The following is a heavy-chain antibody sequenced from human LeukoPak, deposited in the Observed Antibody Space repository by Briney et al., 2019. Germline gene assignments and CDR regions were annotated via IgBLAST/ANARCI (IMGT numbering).Heavy chain of an antibody. D-gene: IGHD1-26*01. CDR2: IYHSGTT. V-gene: IGHV4-38-2*02. CDR3: AREKTSGTFDY. J-gene: IGHJ4*02. Sequence: SETLSLTCTVSGYSISSGYYWGRIRQPPGKGLEWIGSIYHSGTTYYNPSLKSRVTISVDTSKNQLSLKLSSVTAAYTAVYYCAREKTSGTFDYWGQGTLVTVSS. CDR1: GYSISSGYY.